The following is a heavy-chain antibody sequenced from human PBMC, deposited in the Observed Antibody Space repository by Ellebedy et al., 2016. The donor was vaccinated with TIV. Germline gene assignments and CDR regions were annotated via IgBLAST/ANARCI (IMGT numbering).Heavy chain of an antibody. V-gene: IGHV4-31*03. CDR2: IYYSGST. J-gene: IGHJ4*02. CDR3: ARGVYDFCLAG. D-gene: IGHD3-3*01. Sequence: SETLSLXXTVSGGSISSGGYYWSWIRQHPGKGLEWIGYIYYSGSTYYNPSLKSRVTISVDTSKNQFSLKLSSVTAADTAVYYCARGVYDFCLAGWGQGTLVTVSS. CDR1: GGSISSGGYY.